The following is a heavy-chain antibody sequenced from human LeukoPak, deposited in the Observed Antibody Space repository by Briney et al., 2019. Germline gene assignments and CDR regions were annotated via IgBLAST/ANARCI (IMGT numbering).Heavy chain of an antibody. CDR2: IYSGGST. CDR3: ARAVGSYYDYVWGSYRLDAFDI. V-gene: IGHV3-53*01. Sequence: GGSLRLSCAASGFTFISYWMHWVRQAPGKGLEWVSVIYSGGSTYYADSVKGRFTISRDNSKNTLYLQMNSLRAEDTAVYYCARAVGSYYDYVWGSYRLDAFDIWGQGTMVTVSS. D-gene: IGHD3-16*02. J-gene: IGHJ3*02. CDR1: GFTFISYW.